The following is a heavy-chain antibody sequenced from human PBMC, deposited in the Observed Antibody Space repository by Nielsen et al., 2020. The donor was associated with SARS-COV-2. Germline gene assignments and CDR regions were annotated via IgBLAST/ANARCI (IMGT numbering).Heavy chain of an antibody. V-gene: IGHV4-38-2*02. D-gene: IGHD5-12*01. Sequence: SETLSLTCTVSGYSISSGYYWGWIRQPPGKGLEWIGSIYHSGSTYYNPSLKSRVTISVDTSKNQFSLKLSSVTAADTAVYYCARAVATDYYYYMDVWGKGTTVTVSS. CDR1: GYSISSGYY. J-gene: IGHJ6*03. CDR3: ARAVATDYYYYMDV. CDR2: IYHSGST.